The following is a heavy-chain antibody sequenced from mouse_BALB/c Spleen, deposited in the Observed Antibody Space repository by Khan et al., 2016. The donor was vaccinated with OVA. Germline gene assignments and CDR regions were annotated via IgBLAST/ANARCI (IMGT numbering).Heavy chain of an antibody. V-gene: IGHV5-6*01. CDR1: GFTFSSYG. D-gene: IGHD2-13*01. CDR2: ISSGGTYT. CDR3: ARQPCDYDGSAMDF. Sequence: EVELVESGGDLVKPGGSLKLSCAASGFTFSSYGMSWVRQTPDKRLEWVAAISSGGTYTYSPDSLKARFTISRDNAKNTLSLQMSSLKSEDTAIYYCARQPCDYDGSAMDFWGQGTSVTVSS. J-gene: IGHJ4*01.